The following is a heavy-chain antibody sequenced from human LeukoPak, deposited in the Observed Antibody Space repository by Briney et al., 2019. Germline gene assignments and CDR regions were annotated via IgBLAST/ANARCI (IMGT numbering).Heavy chain of an antibody. CDR1: GFTFGNYW. V-gene: IGHV3-74*01. CDR3: ASTNRLDY. J-gene: IGHJ4*02. CDR2: INSDGSNT. D-gene: IGHD2/OR15-2a*01. Sequence: PGGSLGLSCAASGFTFGNYWMHWVHQAPGKGPVWVSRINSDGSNTSYADSVQGRFTISRDNAKNTLFLQMNSLRVEDTAVYYCASTNRLDYWGQGTLVTVSS.